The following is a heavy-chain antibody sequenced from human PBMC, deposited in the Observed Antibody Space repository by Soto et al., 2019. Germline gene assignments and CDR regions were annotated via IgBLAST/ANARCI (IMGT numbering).Heavy chain of an antibody. V-gene: IGHV1-18*04. CDR1: GYTFTSYG. J-gene: IGHJ5*02. CDR2: ISAYNGNT. D-gene: IGHD6-13*01. Sequence: ASVKVSCKASGYTFTSYGISWVRQAPGQGLEWMGWISAYNGNTNYAQKLQGRVTMTTDTSTSTAYVELRSLRSDDTAVYYCARDRGSIAAAGTDWFDPWGQGTLVTVSS. CDR3: ARDRGSIAAAGTDWFDP.